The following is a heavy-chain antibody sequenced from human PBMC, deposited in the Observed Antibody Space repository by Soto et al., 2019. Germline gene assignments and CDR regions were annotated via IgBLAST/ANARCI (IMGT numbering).Heavy chain of an antibody. V-gene: IGHV3-49*03. Sequence: GGSLRLSCTASGFTFGDYAMSWFRQAPGKGREWVGFIRSKPKGGATEYAASVKGRFPISRDDSKSIAYLQMNSLKTEDTAVYYCTRDEVLLWFGESAGLGYMDVWGKGTTVTVSS. D-gene: IGHD3-10*01. J-gene: IGHJ6*03. CDR2: IRSKPKGGAT. CDR1: GFTFGDYA. CDR3: TRDEVLLWFGESAGLGYMDV.